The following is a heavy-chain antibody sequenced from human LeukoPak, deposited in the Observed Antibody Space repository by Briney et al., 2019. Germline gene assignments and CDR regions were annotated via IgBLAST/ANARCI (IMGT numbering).Heavy chain of an antibody. V-gene: IGHV3-23*01. CDR2: TSAGGDIT. D-gene: IGHD2-8*01. CDR1: GFTFSDHA. J-gene: IGHJ4*02. Sequence: GGSLRLSCAASGFTFSDHAMTWVRQTLAKGLESVSSTSAGGDITHYAESVKGRFTISRDNSKNTLYLQMNSLRAEDTAVYYCAKDSVLMVYATYDYWGQGTLVTVSS. CDR3: AKDSVLMVYATYDY.